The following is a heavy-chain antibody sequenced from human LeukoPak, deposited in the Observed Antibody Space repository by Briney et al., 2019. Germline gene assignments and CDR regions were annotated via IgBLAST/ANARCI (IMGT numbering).Heavy chain of an antibody. J-gene: IGHJ5*02. CDR1: GGSISGSSYY. CDR3: ARPPIFGVVNAKLGNWFDP. CDR2: IYYSGST. D-gene: IGHD3-3*01. Sequence: TSETLSLTCTVSGGSISGSSYYWGWIRQPPGKGLEWIGSIYYSGSTYYNPSLKSRVTISVDTSKNQFSLKLSSVTAADTAVYYCARPPIFGVVNAKLGNWFDPWGQGTLVTVSS. V-gene: IGHV4-39*01.